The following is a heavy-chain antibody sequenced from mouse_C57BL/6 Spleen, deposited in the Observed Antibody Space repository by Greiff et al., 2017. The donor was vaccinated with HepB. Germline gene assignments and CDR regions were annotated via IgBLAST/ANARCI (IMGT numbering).Heavy chain of an antibody. V-gene: IGHV1-18*01. J-gene: IGHJ3*01. D-gene: IGHD2-4*01. CDR3: ARGYDYDDGAWFGY. CDR2: INPNNGCT. Sequence: VQLQQSGPELVKPGASVKIPCKASGYTFTDYNMDWVKQSHGKSLEWIGDINPNNGCTIYNQKFKGKATLTVDKSSSTAYMELRSLTSEDTAVYYCARGYDYDDGAWFGYWGQGTLGTVSA. CDR1: GYTFTDYN.